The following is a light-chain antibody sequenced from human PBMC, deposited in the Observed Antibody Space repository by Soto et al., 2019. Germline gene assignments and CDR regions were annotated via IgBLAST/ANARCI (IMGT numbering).Light chain of an antibody. J-gene: IGLJ3*02. CDR1: SSNIGNFY. Sequence: SVLTQPPSVSAAPGQKVTISCSGSSSNIGNFYVSWYQQFPGTAPKLLIHDTNRRPSGIPDRFSGSKSGTSATLDITGLQTGDEADYYCGTWDASVASWVFGGGTKLTVL. CDR2: DTN. V-gene: IGLV1-51*01. CDR3: GTWDASVASWV.